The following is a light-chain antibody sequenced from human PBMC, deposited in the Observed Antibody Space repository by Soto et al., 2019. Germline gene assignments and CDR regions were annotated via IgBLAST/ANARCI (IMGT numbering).Light chain of an antibody. CDR2: GTS. J-gene: IGKJ1*01. V-gene: IGKV3-15*01. CDR1: QSVSSSY. Sequence: EIVLNQSAATLSLSPVERATLSCGASQSVSSSYLAWYQQKAGQAPRLLIYGTSTRATGIPARFSGSGSGTDFTLTISSLQFEDFAVYYCQQYNNWPRTFGQGTKVDIK. CDR3: QQYNNWPRT.